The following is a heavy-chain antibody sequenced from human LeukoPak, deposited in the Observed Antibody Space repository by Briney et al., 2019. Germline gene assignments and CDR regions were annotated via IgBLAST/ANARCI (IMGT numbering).Heavy chain of an antibody. CDR2: IIPILGIA. CDR1: GGTFSSYA. CDR3: ARVVVSSWMTNWFDP. D-gene: IGHD6-19*01. J-gene: IGHJ5*02. Sequence: ASVKVSCKASGGTFSSYANSWVRQAPGQGLEWMGRIIPILGIANYAQKFQGRVTITADKSTSTAYMELSSLRSEDTAVYYCARVVVSSWMTNWFDPWGQGTLVTVSS. V-gene: IGHV1-69*04.